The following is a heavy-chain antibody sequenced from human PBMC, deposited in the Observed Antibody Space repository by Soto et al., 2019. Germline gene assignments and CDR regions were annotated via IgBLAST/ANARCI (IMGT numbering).Heavy chain of an antibody. CDR1: VGSGFTFTDYS. CDR2: ISGTDYRT. Sequence: EVQLLESGGGLVQPGGSLRLSCVASVGSGFTFTDYSMAWVRQAPEKRLEWVSGISGTDYRTYYADSVKGRFTISRDNSKNTLFLQMNSLRAEDTAIYYCVGDYGGLEGFDVWGQGTMVTVSS. CDR3: VGDYGGLEGFDV. V-gene: IGHV3-23*01. D-gene: IGHD4-17*01. J-gene: IGHJ3*01.